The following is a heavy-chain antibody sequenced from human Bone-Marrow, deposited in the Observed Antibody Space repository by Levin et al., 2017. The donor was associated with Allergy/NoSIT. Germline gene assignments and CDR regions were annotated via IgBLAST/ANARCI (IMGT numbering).Heavy chain of an antibody. V-gene: IGHV1-2*02. CDR1: GYTFTDYF. CDR2: INPNSGDT. CDR3: ARISSAAFDM. J-gene: IGHJ3*02. Sequence: PGESLKISCKASGYTFTDYFIHWVRLAPGQGLEWMGWINPNSGDTDSSQNFQGTATMTRDTSISTAYMEVTSLTSNDTALYYCARISSAAFDMWGQGTVVTVSS. D-gene: IGHD6-19*01.